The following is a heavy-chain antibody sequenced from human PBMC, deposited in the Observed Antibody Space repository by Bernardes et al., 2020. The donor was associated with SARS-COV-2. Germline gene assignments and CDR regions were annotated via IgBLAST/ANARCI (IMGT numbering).Heavy chain of an antibody. D-gene: IGHD3-3*01. CDR2: ISGSGGST. Sequence: RLSCAASGFTFSSYAMNWVRQAPGKGLEWVSAISGSGGSTYYADSVRGRFTISRDNSKNTLYLQMNSQRAEDTAVYYCAKREYYDFWSGPIDYWGQGTLVTVSS. J-gene: IGHJ4*02. CDR1: GFTFSSYA. V-gene: IGHV3-23*01. CDR3: AKREYYDFWSGPIDY.